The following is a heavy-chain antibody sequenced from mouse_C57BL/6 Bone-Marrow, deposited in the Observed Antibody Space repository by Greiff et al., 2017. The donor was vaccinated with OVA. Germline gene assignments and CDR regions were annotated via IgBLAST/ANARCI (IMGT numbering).Heavy chain of an antibody. V-gene: IGHV5-2*01. CDR1: EYEFPSHD. D-gene: IGHD2-4*01. CDR3: ASTMITTKGIAY. J-gene: IGHJ3*01. Sequence: EVKVVESGGGLVQPGESLKLSCESNEYEFPSHDMSWVRETPEKRLELVAAINSDGGSTYYPDTMERRFIISRDNTKKTLYLQMSSLRSEDTALYYCASTMITTKGIAYWGQGTLVTVSA. CDR2: INSDGGST.